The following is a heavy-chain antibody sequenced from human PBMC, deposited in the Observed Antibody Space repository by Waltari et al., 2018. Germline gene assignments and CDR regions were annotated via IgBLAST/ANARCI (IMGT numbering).Heavy chain of an antibody. CDR2: ISSSSSTI. V-gene: IGHV3-48*01. CDR1: GFTFSSYS. J-gene: IGHJ4*02. CDR3: AIKPRKTIAAAGNRGY. D-gene: IGHD6-13*01. Sequence: EVQLVESGGGLVQPGGSLRLSCAASGFTFSSYSMNWVRQAPGKGREWVSYISSSSSTIYYADSVKGRFTISRDNAKNSLYLQMNSLRAEDTAVYYCAIKPRKTIAAAGNRGYWGQGTLVTVSS.